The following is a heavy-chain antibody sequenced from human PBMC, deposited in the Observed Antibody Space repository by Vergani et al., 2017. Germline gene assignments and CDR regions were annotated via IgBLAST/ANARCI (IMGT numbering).Heavy chain of an antibody. CDR1: GFPFSSYA. Sequence: QVQLVESGGGVVQPGRSLRLSCAASGFPFSSYAMHWVRQAPGKGLEWVAVISYDGSNKYYADSVKGRFTISRDNSKNTLYLQMNSLRAEDTAVYYCAREAPVYSSGFDYWGQGTLVTVSS. CDR3: AREAPVYSSGFDY. CDR2: ISYDGSNK. J-gene: IGHJ4*02. D-gene: IGHD6-19*01. V-gene: IGHV3-30-3*01.